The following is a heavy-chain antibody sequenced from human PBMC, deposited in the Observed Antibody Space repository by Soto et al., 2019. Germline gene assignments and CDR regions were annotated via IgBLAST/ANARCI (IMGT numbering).Heavy chain of an antibody. Sequence: ASVKVSCKASGYSFTTYGISWVRQAPGQGLEWMGWISGYNGNTNYAQKLKGRLTMTTDTSTSTAYMELRSLTSDDTAVYYCAREGPAPYYYYGMDVWGQGSTVTVSS. V-gene: IGHV1-18*01. CDR2: ISGYNGNT. CDR1: GYSFTTYG. J-gene: IGHJ6*02. CDR3: AREGPAPYYYYGMDV.